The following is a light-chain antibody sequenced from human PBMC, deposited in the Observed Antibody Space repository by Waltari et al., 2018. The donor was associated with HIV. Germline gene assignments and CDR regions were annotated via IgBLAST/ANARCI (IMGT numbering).Light chain of an antibody. CDR2: GKN. CDR1: SLRNYY. Sequence: SELTQDPAVSVALGQTVRITCQGASLRNYYETWYQQKPGQAPVLVIYGKNNRPSGIPDRFSGSSSVNTASWTITATQADDEADYYCNSWDTNPEGVVFGGGTKLTVL. J-gene: IGLJ3*02. V-gene: IGLV3-19*01. CDR3: NSWDTNPEGVV.